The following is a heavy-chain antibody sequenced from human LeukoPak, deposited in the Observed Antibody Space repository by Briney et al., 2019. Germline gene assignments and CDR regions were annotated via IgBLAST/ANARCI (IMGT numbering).Heavy chain of an antibody. CDR2: IYYSGST. J-gene: IGHJ4*02. Sequence: SETLSLTCAVYGGSFSGYYWSWIRQPPGKGLEWIGYIYYSGSTNYNPSLKSRVTISVDTSKNQFSLKLSSVTAADTAVYYCARDYGGNDDYWGQGTLVTVSS. CDR3: ARDYGGNDDY. CDR1: GGSFSGYY. D-gene: IGHD4-23*01. V-gene: IGHV4-59*01.